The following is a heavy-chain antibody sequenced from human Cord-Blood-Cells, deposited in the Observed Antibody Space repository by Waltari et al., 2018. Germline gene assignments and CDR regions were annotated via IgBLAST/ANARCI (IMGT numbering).Heavy chain of an antibody. V-gene: IGHV3-21*01. CDR3: ARSPNWYFDY. Sequence: EVQLVESGGGLVKPGGSLRLSCAASGFTFSSYSMNWVRQAPGKVLEWVSSISSSSSYIYYADSVKCRFTISRDNAKNSLYLQMNRLRAEDTAVYYCARSPNWYFDYWGQGTLVTVSS. CDR2: ISSSSSYI. J-gene: IGHJ4*02. D-gene: IGHD7-27*01. CDR1: GFTFSSYS.